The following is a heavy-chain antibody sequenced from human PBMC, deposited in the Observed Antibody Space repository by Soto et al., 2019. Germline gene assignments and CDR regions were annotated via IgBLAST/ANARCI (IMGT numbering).Heavy chain of an antibody. D-gene: IGHD1-26*01. CDR1: GFNVSTTY. V-gene: IGHV3-53*01. CDR3: ARGSGSLYYFHY. Sequence: PXGSLILTCAASGFNVSTTYMTWVRQAPGKGLEWVSVIYSGGTTYYADSVKGRFIISRDNFKNTLYLQMNNLRAEDTALYYCARGSGSLYYFHYWGQGTLVTVSS. J-gene: IGHJ4*02. CDR2: IYSGGTT.